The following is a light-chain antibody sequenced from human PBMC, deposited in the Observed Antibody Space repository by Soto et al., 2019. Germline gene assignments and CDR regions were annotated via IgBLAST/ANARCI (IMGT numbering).Light chain of an antibody. J-gene: IGKJ4*01. CDR3: QQYDSYPLT. CDR1: QGIRNY. V-gene: IGKV1-13*02. Sequence: AIQLTQSPSSLSASVGDRVTITCRASQGIRNYLAWYQQEPGKAPKLLIYKASSLESGVPSRFSGSGSGTEFTLSISSLQPDDSATYYCQQYDSYPLTFGGGTKVEIK. CDR2: KAS.